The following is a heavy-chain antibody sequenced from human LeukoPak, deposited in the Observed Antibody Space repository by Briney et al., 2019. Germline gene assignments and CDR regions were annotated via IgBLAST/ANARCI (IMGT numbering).Heavy chain of an antibody. Sequence: GASVKVSCKASGYTFTSYDINWVRQATGQGLEWMGWMNPNSGNTGYAQKFQGRVTMTRNTSISTAYMELSSLRSEDTAVYYCARVSKVAATRRGTGRLSYWGQGTLVTVSS. CDR3: ARVSKVAATRRGTGRLSY. CDR1: GYTFTSYD. D-gene: IGHD2-15*01. J-gene: IGHJ4*02. CDR2: MNPNSGNT. V-gene: IGHV1-8*01.